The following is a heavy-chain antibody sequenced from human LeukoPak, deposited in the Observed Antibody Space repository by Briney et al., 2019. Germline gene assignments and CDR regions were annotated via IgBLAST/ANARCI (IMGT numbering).Heavy chain of an antibody. CDR3: ARDRAVTRFDP. Sequence: PEGSLRLSCAASGFTFSSYWMSWVRRAPGKGLGWVANIKQDGSEKYYVDSVKGRFTISRDNAKNSLYLQMNSLRAEDTAVYYCARDRAVTRFDPWGQGTLVTVSS. CDR1: GFTFSSYW. D-gene: IGHD4-17*01. J-gene: IGHJ5*02. CDR2: IKQDGSEK. V-gene: IGHV3-7*01.